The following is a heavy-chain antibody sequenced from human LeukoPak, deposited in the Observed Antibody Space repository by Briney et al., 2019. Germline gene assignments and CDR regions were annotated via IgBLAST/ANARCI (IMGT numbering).Heavy chain of an antibody. CDR2: ISSSSSYI. J-gene: IGHJ4*02. CDR3: ARPYYDSSGSTNFDY. D-gene: IGHD3-22*01. Sequence: GGSLRLSCAASGFTFSSYSMNWVRQAPGKGLEWVSSISSSSSYIYYADSVKGRFTISRDNAKNSLYLQMNSLRAEDTAVYYCARPYYDSSGSTNFDYWGQGTLVTVSS. CDR1: GFTFSSYS. V-gene: IGHV3-21*01.